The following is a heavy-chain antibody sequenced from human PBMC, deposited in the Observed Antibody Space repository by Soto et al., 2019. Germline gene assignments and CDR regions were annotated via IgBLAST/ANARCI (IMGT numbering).Heavy chain of an antibody. CDR2: INHSGST. V-gene: IGHV4-34*01. D-gene: IGHD1-1*01. CDR1: GGSFSGYY. J-gene: IGHJ4*02. Sequence: SETLSLTCAVYGGSFSGYYWIWIRQPPGKGLEWIGEINHSGSTNYNPSLKSRVTISVDTSKNQFSLKLSSVTAADTAVYYCARVPPHEGGTLFAPYYFDYWGQGTLVTVSS. CDR3: ARVPPHEGGTLFAPYYFDY.